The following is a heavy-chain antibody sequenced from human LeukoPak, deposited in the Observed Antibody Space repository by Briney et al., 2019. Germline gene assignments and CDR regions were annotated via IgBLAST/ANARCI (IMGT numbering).Heavy chain of an antibody. D-gene: IGHD6-13*01. CDR2: MNPNSGNT. V-gene: IGHV1-8*03. J-gene: IGHJ5*02. CDR1: GYTFTSYD. CDR3: ARALSSSWLLGLGNWFDP. Sequence: GASVKVSCKASGYTFTSYDINWVRQATGQGLEWMGWMNPNSGNTGYAQKFQGRVTITRNTSISTAYMELSSLRSEDTAVYYCARALSSSWLLGLGNWFDPWGQGTLVTVSS.